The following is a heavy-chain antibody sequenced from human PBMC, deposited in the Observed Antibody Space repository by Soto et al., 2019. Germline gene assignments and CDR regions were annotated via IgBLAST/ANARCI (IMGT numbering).Heavy chain of an antibody. D-gene: IGHD3-9*01. CDR1: GGSISSYY. V-gene: IGHV4-59*01. CDR3: ARGTYYDILTGYQYYFDY. J-gene: IGHJ4*02. CDR2: IYYSGST. Sequence: PSETLSLTCAVSGGSISSYYWSWIRQPPGKGLEWIGYIYYSGSTNYNPSLKSRVTISVDTSKNQFSLKLSSVTAADTAVYYCARGTYYDILTGYQYYFDYWGQGTLVTVPS.